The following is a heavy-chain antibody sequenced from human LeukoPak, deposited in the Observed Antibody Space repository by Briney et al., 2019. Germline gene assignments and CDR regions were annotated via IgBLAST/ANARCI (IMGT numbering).Heavy chain of an antibody. Sequence: SSETLSLTCTVSGGSISSGGYYWSWIRQPPGKGLEWIGYIYYSGSTNYNPSLKSRVTISVDTSKNQFSLKLSSVTAADTAVYYCARGSVGSSWPYFDYWGQGTLVTVSS. CDR3: ARGSVGSSWPYFDY. J-gene: IGHJ4*02. D-gene: IGHD6-13*01. CDR1: GGSISSGGYY. V-gene: IGHV4-61*08. CDR2: IYYSGST.